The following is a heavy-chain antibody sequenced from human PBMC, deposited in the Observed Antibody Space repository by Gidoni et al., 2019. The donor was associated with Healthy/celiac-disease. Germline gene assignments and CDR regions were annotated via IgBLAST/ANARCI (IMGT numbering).Heavy chain of an antibody. CDR3: TTDDTIFGETYYFDY. J-gene: IGHJ4*02. CDR1: GFTFSNAW. D-gene: IGHD3-3*01. CDR2: IKSKTDGGTT. V-gene: IGHV3-15*01. Sequence: EVQLVESGGGLVKPGGSLRLSCAASGFTFSNAWMSWVRQAPGKGLEWVGRIKSKTDGGTTDYAAPVKGRFTISRDDSKNTLYLQMNSLKTEDTAVYYCTTDDTIFGETYYFDYWGQGTLVTVSS.